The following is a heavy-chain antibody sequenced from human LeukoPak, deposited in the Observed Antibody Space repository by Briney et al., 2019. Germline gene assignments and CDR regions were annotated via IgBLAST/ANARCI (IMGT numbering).Heavy chain of an antibody. Sequence: SETLSLTCTVSGDSITSTYWSWIRQPPGKGLEYLGYIYYNGDTNYNPSLRGRLTLSLDMSKNRFSLKLTSVTAADTAVYFCAKTARVPYYWGQGILVTVSS. V-gene: IGHV4-59*08. D-gene: IGHD3-16*01. CDR2: IYYNGDT. CDR3: AKTARVPYY. J-gene: IGHJ4*02. CDR1: GDSITSTY.